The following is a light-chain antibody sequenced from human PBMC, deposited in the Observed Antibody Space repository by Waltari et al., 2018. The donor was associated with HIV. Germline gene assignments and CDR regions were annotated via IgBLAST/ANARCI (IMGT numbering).Light chain of an antibody. Sequence: QSVLTPPPSVSGAPGQRLTISCTGSSSTIRAGSTLSWYQPFPGTAPKLLIYTNSNRPAGVPDRYSGSKSGTSASLAITGLQAEDEADYYCQSYDSSLSFYVFGTGTKVTVL. CDR3: QSYDSSLSFYV. CDR1: SSTIRAGST. J-gene: IGLJ1*01. CDR2: TNS. V-gene: IGLV1-40*01.